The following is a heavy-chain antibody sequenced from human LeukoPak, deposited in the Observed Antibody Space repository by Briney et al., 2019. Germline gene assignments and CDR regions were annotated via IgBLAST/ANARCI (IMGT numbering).Heavy chain of an antibody. CDR2: INHSGST. CDR1: GGSISSGSYY. J-gene: IGHJ1*01. CDR3: ARGRTISSAIRYFQH. V-gene: IGHV4-39*07. D-gene: IGHD3-9*01. Sequence: SQTLSLXCTVSGGSISSGSYYWSWIRQPPGKGLEWIGEINHSGSTNYNPSLKSRVTISVDTSKNQFSLKLSSVTAADTAVYYCARGRTISSAIRYFQHWGQGTLVTVSS.